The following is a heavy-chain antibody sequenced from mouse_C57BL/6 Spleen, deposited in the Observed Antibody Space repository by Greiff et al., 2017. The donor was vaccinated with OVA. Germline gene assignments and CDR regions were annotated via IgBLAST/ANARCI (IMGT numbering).Heavy chain of an antibody. CDR1: GYTFTSYW. J-gene: IGHJ3*01. D-gene: IGHD3-2*02. Sequence: VQLQQPGAELVRPGTSVKLSCKAFGYTFTSYWMHWVKQRPGQGLEWIGVIDPSDSYTNYNQKFKGKATLTVDTSSSTAYMQLSSLTSEDSAVYYCARGQELRPFAYWGQGTLVTVSA. CDR2: IDPSDSYT. CDR3: ARGQELRPFAY. V-gene: IGHV1-59*01.